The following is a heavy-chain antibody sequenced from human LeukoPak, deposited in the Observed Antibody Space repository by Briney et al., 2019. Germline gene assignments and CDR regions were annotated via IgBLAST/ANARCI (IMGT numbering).Heavy chain of an antibody. CDR3: ARLASGSYGPLTPFDY. CDR1: GGSISSSY. V-gene: IGHV4-59*08. CDR2: IYYSGST. Sequence: SETLSLTCTVSGGSISSSYWSWIRQPPGKGLEWIGDIYYSGSTNYNPSLKSRVTISVDTSKNQFSLRLSSVTAADTAVYYSARLASGSYGPLTPFDYWGQGTLVTVSS. D-gene: IGHD1-26*01. J-gene: IGHJ4*02.